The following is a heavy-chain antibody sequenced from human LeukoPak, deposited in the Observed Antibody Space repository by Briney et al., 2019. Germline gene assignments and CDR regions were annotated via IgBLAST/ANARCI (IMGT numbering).Heavy chain of an antibody. CDR3: AKWFATVTKFNWFEP. J-gene: IGHJ5*02. CDR1: GLTFSSYA. V-gene: IGHV3-30*04. Sequence: PGGSLRLSCAASGLTFSSYAMQWVRQAPGKWMELGAVISYGGSNKYYADSVKARFTISRDNSNTTLYLHMYRLRAEDAAVYYCAKWFATVTKFNWFEPWGQGTLVTVSS. CDR2: ISYGGSNK. D-gene: IGHD4-17*01.